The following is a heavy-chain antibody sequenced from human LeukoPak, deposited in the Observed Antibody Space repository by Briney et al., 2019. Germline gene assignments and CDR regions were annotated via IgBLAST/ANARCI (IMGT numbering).Heavy chain of an antibody. J-gene: IGHJ4*02. CDR1: GFTFSNYG. Sequence: PGRSLRLSCAASGFTFSNYGIHWVRQAPGKGLEWVAVISYDGSNKYYADSVKGRFTISRDNSKNTLYLQMNSLRDEDTAVYHCAKGQSRYDILTGFPIDYWGQGTLVTVSS. D-gene: IGHD3-9*01. CDR2: ISYDGSNK. CDR3: AKGQSRYDILTGFPIDY. V-gene: IGHV3-30*18.